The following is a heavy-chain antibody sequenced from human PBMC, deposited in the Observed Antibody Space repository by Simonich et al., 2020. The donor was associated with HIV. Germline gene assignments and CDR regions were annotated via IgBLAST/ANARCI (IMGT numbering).Heavy chain of an antibody. CDR3: ARGFYQRLYYFDY. CDR1: GGSFSGYY. CDR2: INHSGSN. V-gene: IGHV4-34*01. D-gene: IGHD2-2*01. J-gene: IGHJ4*02. Sequence: QVQLQQWGAGLLQPSETLSLTCAVYGGSFSGYYWSWIRQPPGKGLEWIGEINHSGSNNYNPSLKSRVTISVDTSKNQFSLKLSSVTAADTAVYYCARGFYQRLYYFDYWGQGTLVTVSS.